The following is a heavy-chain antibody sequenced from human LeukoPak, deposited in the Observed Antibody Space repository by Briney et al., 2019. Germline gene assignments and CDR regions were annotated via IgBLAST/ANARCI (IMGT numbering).Heavy chain of an antibody. CDR3: AKGASSGSRNDF. V-gene: IGHV3-23*01. Sequence: GGSLRLSCAASGFTFSRAGMSWVRQAPGKGLEWFSSVYYTFRISYFAVSVTRRFPISRDDSNNSLFLQMHSLRAEDTSIYYCAKGASSGSRNDFWGQGTLLTVSS. D-gene: IGHD3-22*01. CDR2: VYYTFRIS. J-gene: IGHJ4*02. CDR1: GFTFSRAG.